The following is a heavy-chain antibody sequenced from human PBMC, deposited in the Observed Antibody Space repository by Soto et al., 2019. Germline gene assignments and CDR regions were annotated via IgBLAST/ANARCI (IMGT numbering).Heavy chain of an antibody. CDR1: GYTFTSYD. J-gene: IGHJ2*01. CDR2: MNPNSGNT. V-gene: IGHV1-8*01. Sequence: QVQLVQSGAEVGKPGASVKVSCKASGYTFTSYDINWVRQASGQGLEWMGWMNPNSGNTGSAQRFQGRLTMTRNTCINTAYMELTSLTSEDAAVYYCARVHTVTTYFDVWGRGTLVAVSS. CDR3: ARVHTVTTYFDV. D-gene: IGHD4-17*01.